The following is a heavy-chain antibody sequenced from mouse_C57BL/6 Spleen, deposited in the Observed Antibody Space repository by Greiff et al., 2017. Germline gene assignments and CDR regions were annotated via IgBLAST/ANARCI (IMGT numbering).Heavy chain of an antibody. J-gene: IGHJ3*01. D-gene: IGHD2-4*01. CDR3: ARGGYDYDGGKGGD. CDR1: GYTFTSYW. V-gene: IGHV1-64*01. CDR2: IHPNSGST. Sequence: VQLQQPGAELVKPGASVKLSCKASGYTFTSYWMHWVKQRPGQGLEWIGMIHPNSGSTNYNEKFKSKATLTVDKSSSTAYMQLSSLTSEDSAVYYCARGGYDYDGGKGGDWGQGTLVTVSA.